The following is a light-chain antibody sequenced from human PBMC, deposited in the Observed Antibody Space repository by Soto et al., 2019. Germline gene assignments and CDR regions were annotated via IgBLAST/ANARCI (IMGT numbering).Light chain of an antibody. J-gene: IGLJ2*01. CDR2: LSSDGSH. Sequence: QPVLTQSPSASASLGASVKLTCTLSSGHSSYAIAWHQQQPEKGPRYLMKLSSDGSHYKGDGIPDRFSGSSSGAERYLTISSLQSEDEADYSCKTWGPGIVFGGGTKLTVL. CDR1: SGHSSYA. V-gene: IGLV4-69*01. CDR3: KTWGPGIV.